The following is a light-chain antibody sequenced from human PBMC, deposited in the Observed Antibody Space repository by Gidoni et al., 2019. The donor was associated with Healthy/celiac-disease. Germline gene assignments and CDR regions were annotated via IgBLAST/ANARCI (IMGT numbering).Light chain of an antibody. Sequence: DIVMTQSPDSLAVSLGERATINCKSSQSVLYSSNNKNYLAWYQQKPGQPPKLLIYWASTRESGVPDRFSGRGSGTDFTLTSSSLQAEDVAVYYCQQYDSTPWTFGQGTKVEIK. CDR3: QQYDSTPWT. CDR1: QSVLYSSNNKNY. J-gene: IGKJ1*01. V-gene: IGKV4-1*01. CDR2: WAS.